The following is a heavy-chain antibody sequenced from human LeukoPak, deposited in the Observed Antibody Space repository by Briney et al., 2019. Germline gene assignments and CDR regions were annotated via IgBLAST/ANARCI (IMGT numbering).Heavy chain of an antibody. CDR2: ISGSGGST. CDR3: AKRLAAFDAFDI. V-gene: IGHV3-23*01. CDR1: GFTFSSYA. Sequence: GGSLRLSCAASGFTFSSYAMSWVRQAPGKGLEWVSAISGSGGSTYYADSVKGRFTISRDNSKNTLYLQMNSLRAEDTVVYYCAKRLAAFDAFDIWGQGTMVTVSS. J-gene: IGHJ3*02. D-gene: IGHD3-3*02.